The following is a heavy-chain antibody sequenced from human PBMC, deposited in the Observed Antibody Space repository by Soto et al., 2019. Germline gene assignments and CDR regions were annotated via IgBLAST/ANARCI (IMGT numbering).Heavy chain of an antibody. CDR2: INAGNGNT. CDR3: ARRGEPIDY. V-gene: IGHV1-3*05. CDR1: GYIFTSYA. Sequence: QVQLVQSGAEEKKPGASVKVACKASGYIFTSYARHWVRQAPGQRLEWMGWINAGNGNTKYSQKLQGRATITRDTSASTAYMELSSLRSEDTAVYYCARRGEPIDYWGQGTLVTVSS. J-gene: IGHJ4*02. D-gene: IGHD2-21*01.